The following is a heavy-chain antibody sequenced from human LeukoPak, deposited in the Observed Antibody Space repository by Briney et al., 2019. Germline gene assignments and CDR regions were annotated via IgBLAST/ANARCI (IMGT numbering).Heavy chain of an antibody. CDR1: GYTFISYG. D-gene: IGHD6-19*01. Sequence: ASVKVSCKASGYTFISYGISWVRQAPGQGLEWMGWISTYNGHANYAQKLQGRVTMTTETSTSTAYMELRSLRSDDTAVYYCARNSSDWYGYMDVWGKGTTVTVSS. CDR3: ARNSSDWYGYMDV. CDR2: ISTYNGHA. V-gene: IGHV1-18*01. J-gene: IGHJ6*04.